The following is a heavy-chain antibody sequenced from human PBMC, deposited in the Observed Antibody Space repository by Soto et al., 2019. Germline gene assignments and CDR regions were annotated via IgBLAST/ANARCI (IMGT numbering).Heavy chain of an antibody. Sequence: SETLSLTCAVYGGSFSGYYWSWIRQPPGKGLEWIGEINHSGSTNYNPSLKSRVTISVDTSKNQFSLKLSSVTAADTAVYYCARGEDAFFYYGLDVWGQGITVTVSS. CDR2: INHSGST. CDR3: ARGEDAFFYYGLDV. V-gene: IGHV4-34*01. J-gene: IGHJ6*02. CDR1: GGSFSGYY.